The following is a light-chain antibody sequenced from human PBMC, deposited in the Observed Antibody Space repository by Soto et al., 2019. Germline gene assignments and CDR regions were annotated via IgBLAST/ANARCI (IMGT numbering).Light chain of an antibody. Sequence: DIQMTQSPSTLSASVGDRVTLTCRASQSLNNYLAWYQHKPGKAPKLLIYDASTLERGVPSRFSGTGSGTEFTLTISSLQPDEFATYYCQQYYRSSITFGEGTRLGIK. CDR1: QSLNNY. V-gene: IGKV1-5*01. CDR2: DAS. J-gene: IGKJ5*01. CDR3: QQYYRSSIT.